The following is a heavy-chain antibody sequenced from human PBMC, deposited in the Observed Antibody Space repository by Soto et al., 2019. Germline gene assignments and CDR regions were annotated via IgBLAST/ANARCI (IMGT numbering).Heavy chain of an antibody. J-gene: IGHJ4*02. V-gene: IGHV4-59*01. Sequence: SETLSLTCTVSGGSISSYYWSWIRQPPGKGLEWIGYIYYSGSTNYNPSLKSRVTISVDTSKNQFSLKLSSVTAADTAVYYCATSGLVAAKYYFDYWGQGTLVTVSS. CDR1: GGSISSYY. CDR2: IYYSGST. CDR3: ATSGLVAAKYYFDY. D-gene: IGHD2-15*01.